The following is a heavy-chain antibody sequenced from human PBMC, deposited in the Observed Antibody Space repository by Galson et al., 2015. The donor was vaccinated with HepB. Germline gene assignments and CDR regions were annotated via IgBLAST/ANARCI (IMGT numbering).Heavy chain of an antibody. CDR2: IKSDGSST. Sequence: SLRLSCAASGFTFSSFWMHWVRQTPGKGLVWVSRIKSDGSSTSYADSVKGRFTISRDNAKNTLYLRMNSLRVDDTAVYYCARHDFWSGYYGLDSWGQGTLVTVSS. V-gene: IGHV3-74*01. CDR1: GFTFSSFW. J-gene: IGHJ4*02. CDR3: ARHDFWSGYYGLDS. D-gene: IGHD3-3*01.